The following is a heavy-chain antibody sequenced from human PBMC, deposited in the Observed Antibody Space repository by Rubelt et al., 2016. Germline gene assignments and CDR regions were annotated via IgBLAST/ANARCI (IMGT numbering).Heavy chain of an antibody. CDR2: ISAYNGNT. D-gene: IGHD6-6*01. Sequence: QVQLVQSGAEVKKPGASVKVSCKASGYTFTSYGISWVRQAPGQGLEWMGWISAYNGNTNYAQKIKGGGTMTTDPSPSTADMELTSLRSEDTAVYYCARDRIRIAARQGWYFDLWGRGTLVTVSS. J-gene: IGHJ2*01. CDR1: GYTFTSYG. V-gene: IGHV1-18*01. CDR3: ARDRIRIAARQGWYFDL.